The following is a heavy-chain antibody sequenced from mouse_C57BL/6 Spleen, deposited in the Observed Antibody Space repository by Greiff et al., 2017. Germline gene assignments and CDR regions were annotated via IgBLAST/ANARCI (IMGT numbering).Heavy chain of an antibody. CDR2: IDPSDGYT. V-gene: IGHV1-50*01. D-gene: IGHD2-12*01. CDR1: GYTFTSYW. J-gene: IGHJ1*03. CDR3: ARGESTIVTTWYFDV. Sequence: QVQLQQSGAELVKPGASVKLSCKASGYTFTSYWMQWVKQRPGQGLEWIGEIDPSDGYTNYNQKFKGKATLTVDTSSRTADMQRSSLTTEDSAVYYFARGESTIVTTWYFDVWGTGTTVTVSS.